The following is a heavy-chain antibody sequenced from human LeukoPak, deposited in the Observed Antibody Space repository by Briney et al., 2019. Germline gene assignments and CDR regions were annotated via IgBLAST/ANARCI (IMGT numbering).Heavy chain of an antibody. V-gene: IGHV3-20*04. CDR1: GFTFDDYG. CDR3: VTTFNSYGYPTGY. D-gene: IGHD2/OR15-2a*01. J-gene: IGHJ4*02. Sequence: GGSLRLSCAASGFTFDDYGMSWVRQAPGEGLEWVSGINWNGGSTDYADSVRGRFTIARDNAKNSLYLQMSSLSAEDTALYYCVTTFNSYGYPTGYWGQGTLVTVSS. CDR2: INWNGGST.